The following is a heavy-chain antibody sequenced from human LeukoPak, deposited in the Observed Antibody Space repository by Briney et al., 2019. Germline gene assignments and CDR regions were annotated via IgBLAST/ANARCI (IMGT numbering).Heavy chain of an antibody. D-gene: IGHD5-12*01. CDR3: ARDSDSGYGPFAS. CDR1: GFTVSNNY. V-gene: IGHV3-53*01. J-gene: IGHJ4*02. CDR2: IHSGGTT. Sequence: GGSLRLSCAACGFTVSNNYMSWVRQAPGKGLEWVSVIHSGGTTNYADSVQGRFTISRDNSKTTVYLHMNSLRAEDTAVYYCARDSDSGYGPFASWGQGTLVTVSS.